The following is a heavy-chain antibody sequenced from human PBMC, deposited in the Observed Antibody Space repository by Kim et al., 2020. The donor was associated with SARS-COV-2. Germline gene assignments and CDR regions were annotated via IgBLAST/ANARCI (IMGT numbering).Heavy chain of an antibody. V-gene: IGHV3-30*18. CDR2: ISSDGSDE. CDR1: GFTFSSYG. Sequence: GGSLRLSCAASGFTFSSYGMHWVRQAPGKGLEWVALISSDGSDERYADSVKGRITISRDNSKNTLYLQVNSLRAEDTAVYYCAKAGVGLMNYYYYGMAVWRQGTTVTVSS. D-gene: IGHD2-8*01. J-gene: IGHJ6*02. CDR3: AKAGVGLMNYYYYGMAV.